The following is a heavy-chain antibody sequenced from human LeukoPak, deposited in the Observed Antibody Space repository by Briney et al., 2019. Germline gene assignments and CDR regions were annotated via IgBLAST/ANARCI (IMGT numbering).Heavy chain of an antibody. J-gene: IGHJ6*02. CDR1: GSTFSSYG. V-gene: IGHV3-33*01. CDR3: ARVRLYCSSTSCYGDYYGMDV. D-gene: IGHD2-2*01. Sequence: GGSLRLSCAASGSTFSSYGMHWVRQAPGKGLEWAAVIWYDGSNKYYADSVKGRFTISRDNSKNTLHLQMNSLRAEDTAVYYCARVRLYCSSTSCYGDYYGMDVWGQGTTVTVSS. CDR2: IWYDGSNK.